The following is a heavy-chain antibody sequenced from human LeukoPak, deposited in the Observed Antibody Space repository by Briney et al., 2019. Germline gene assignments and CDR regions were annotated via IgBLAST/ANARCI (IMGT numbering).Heavy chain of an antibody. V-gene: IGHV3-33*06. CDR2: IWYDRSNK. D-gene: IGHD3-22*01. J-gene: IGHJ3*02. CDR1: GFTFSSYG. Sequence: PGGSLRLSCAASGFTFSSYGMHWVRQAPGKGLEGVAVIWYDRSNKYYADSVKGRFTISRDNSKNTLYLQMNSLRAEDTAVYYCAKSSLYYYDRSGYQGAFDIWGQGTMVTASS. CDR3: AKSSLYYYDRSGYQGAFDI.